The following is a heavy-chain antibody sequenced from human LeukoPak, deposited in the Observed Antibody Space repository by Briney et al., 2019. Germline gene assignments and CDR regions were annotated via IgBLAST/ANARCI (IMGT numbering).Heavy chain of an antibody. CDR1: GGSFSGYY. V-gene: IGHV4-34*01. D-gene: IGHD6-19*01. Sequence: PSETLSLTCAVYGGSFSGYYWRWLRQSPGKGLEWIGEINHSGSTNYNPSIKSRVTISVDTSKKEFALKRSSVTAADTAVYYCARNRVSSGLYSSFWGQGTLVTVSS. CDR2: INHSGST. CDR3: ARNRVSSGLYSSF. J-gene: IGHJ4*02.